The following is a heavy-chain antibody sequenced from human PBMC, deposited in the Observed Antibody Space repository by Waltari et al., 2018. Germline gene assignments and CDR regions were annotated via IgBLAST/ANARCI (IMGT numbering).Heavy chain of an antibody. J-gene: IGHJ4*02. V-gene: IGHV3-21*02. CDR1: GLSFSSYN. CDR3: ATGGWGFYLGY. Sequence: EVQLLESGGGLVRPGGSLRLSCAASGLSFSSYNLNWVRQLPGKGRELVSSISRDSSYMHYADSVKGRFTISRDNAKNSLYLQLNSLRAEDTAVYYCATGGWGFYLGYWGQGTLVTVSS. D-gene: IGHD7-27*01. CDR2: ISRDSSYM.